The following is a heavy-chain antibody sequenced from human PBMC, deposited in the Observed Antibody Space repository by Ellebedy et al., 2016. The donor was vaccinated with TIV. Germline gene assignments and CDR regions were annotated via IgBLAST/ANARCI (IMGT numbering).Heavy chain of an antibody. CDR1: GFTFSTYW. CDR3: ATGSIHAYEH. CDR2: VEGDGSRT. D-gene: IGHD3-16*01. V-gene: IGHV3-74*01. Sequence: GESLKISCAASGFTFSTYWMHWVRQAPGKGLEWVSLVEGDGSRTRYADSVKGRFTISRDNAKNTVYLQMDSQRAEDTAVYYCATGSIHAYEHWGQGTLVTVST. J-gene: IGHJ1*01.